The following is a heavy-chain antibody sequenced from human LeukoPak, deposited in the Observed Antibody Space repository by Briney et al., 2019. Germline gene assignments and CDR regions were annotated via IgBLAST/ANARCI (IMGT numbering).Heavy chain of an antibody. CDR2: IDTSGST. V-gene: IGHV4-4*07. J-gene: IGHJ2*01. D-gene: IGHD3-22*01. CDR1: GGSISSYY. CDR3: ARRGYYYDSSGSQGYWYFDL. Sequence: PSETLSLTCTVSGGSISSYYWSWIRQPAGEGLEWTGRIDTSGSTNYNPSLKSRVTMSIDTSKNQFSLKLSSVTAADTAVYYCARRGYYYDSSGSQGYWYFDLWGRGTLVTVSS.